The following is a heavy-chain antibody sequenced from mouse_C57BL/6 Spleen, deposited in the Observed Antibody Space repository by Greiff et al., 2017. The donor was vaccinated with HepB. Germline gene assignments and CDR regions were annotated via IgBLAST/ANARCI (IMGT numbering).Heavy chain of an antibody. CDR3: ARSSGSYYYGSNYFDY. CDR2: INPNYGTT. Sequence: EVQRVESGPELVKPGASVKISCKASGYSFTDYNMNWVKQSNGKSLEWIGVINPNYGTTSYNQKFKGKATLTVDQSSSTAYMQLNSLTSEDSAVYYCARSSGSYYYGSNYFDYWGQGTTLTVSS. D-gene: IGHD1-1*01. J-gene: IGHJ2*01. V-gene: IGHV1-39*01. CDR1: GYSFTDYN.